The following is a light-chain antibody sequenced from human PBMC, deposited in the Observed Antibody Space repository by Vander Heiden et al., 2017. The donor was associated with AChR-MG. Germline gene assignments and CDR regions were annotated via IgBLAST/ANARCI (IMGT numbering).Light chain of an antibody. CDR3: QSKDRSLGLE. V-gene: IGLV1-40*01. CDR1: SSNIGAGFD. Sequence: QSVLTQPPSVSGAPGQRVTISCTGSSSNIGAGFDVHWYQQLPGKAPKLLIDGSSSRPSGVPDRFSGSKSGYSASLVITGLQAEDEADYYCQSKDRSLGLEFGGGTKLTVL. CDR2: GSS. J-gene: IGLJ3*02.